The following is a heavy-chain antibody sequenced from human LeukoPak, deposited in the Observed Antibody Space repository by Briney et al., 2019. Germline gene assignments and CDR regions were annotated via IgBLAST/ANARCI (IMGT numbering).Heavy chain of an antibody. CDR1: GGTVINYA. J-gene: IGHJ4*02. CDR2: IIPIYDTA. D-gene: IGHD5-12*01. V-gene: IGHV1-69*13. Sequence: SVKVSCKASGGTVINYAISWVRQAPGQGLEWMGGIIPIYDTADYAHSFQGRLTITVDESTNTVYMELNSLKSDDTAMYYCTRGTKFRDIATPFDYWGQGTLVTVSS. CDR3: TRGTKFRDIATPFDY.